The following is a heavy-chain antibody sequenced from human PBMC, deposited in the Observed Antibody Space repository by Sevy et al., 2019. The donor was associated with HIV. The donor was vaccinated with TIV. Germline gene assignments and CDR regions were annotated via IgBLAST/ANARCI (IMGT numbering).Heavy chain of an antibody. J-gene: IGHJ6*02. CDR3: AKGQQLITQSGSYFYYGMNV. Sequence: GGSLRLSCAASNLTFEDYAMHWVRRAPGKGLEWVSGISWNGADIGFAASVKGRFTISRDNAKSSAYLQINSLTPEDTGVYYCAKGQQLITQSGSYFYYGMNVWGQGTTVTVSS. CDR1: NLTFEDYA. V-gene: IGHV3-9*01. D-gene: IGHD6-13*01. CDR2: ISWNGADI.